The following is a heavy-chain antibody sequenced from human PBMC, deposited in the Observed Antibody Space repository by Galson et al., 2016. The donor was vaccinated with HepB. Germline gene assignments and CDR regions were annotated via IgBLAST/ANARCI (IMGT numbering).Heavy chain of an antibody. CDR2: ISINGNST. V-gene: IGHV3-64*01. Sequence: SLRLSCAASGFTFSSFAMHWVRQAPGKGLEYVSTISINGNSTYYANSVKGRFTISRDNSKNTLFLQMGSLRPEDMAVYYCARGMGGMDVWGQGTTVTVSS. CDR1: GFTFSSFA. J-gene: IGHJ6*02. CDR3: ARGMGGMDV. D-gene: IGHD2-8*01.